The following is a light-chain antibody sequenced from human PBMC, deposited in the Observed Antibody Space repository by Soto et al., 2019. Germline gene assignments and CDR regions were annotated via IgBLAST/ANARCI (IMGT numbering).Light chain of an antibody. J-gene: IGLJ2*01. CDR3: SSYTSSSTRVV. CDR2: DVS. CDR1: SSDVGGYNY. V-gene: IGLV2-14*01. Sequence: QSVLTQPASVSGSPGQSITISCTGTSSDVGGYNYVSWYQQHPGKAPKLMIYDVSNRPSGVSNRFSGSKSGNTASLTISGLQAEDGADYYCSSYTSSSTRVVFGGGTQLTVL.